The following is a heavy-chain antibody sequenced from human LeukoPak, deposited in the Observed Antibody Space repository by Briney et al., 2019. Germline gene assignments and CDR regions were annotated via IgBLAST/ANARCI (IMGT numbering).Heavy chain of an antibody. CDR1: GFTFSSYG. V-gene: IGHV3-74*01. D-gene: IGHD1-26*01. Sequence: GGSLRLSCAASGFTFSSYGMHWVRQAPGKGLVWVSRINSDGSSTSYADSVKGRFTISRDNSKNTLYLHMNSLRAEDTAVYYCARDSPYSGNYSPIDYWGQGTLVTVSS. J-gene: IGHJ4*02. CDR2: INSDGSST. CDR3: ARDSPYSGNYSPIDY.